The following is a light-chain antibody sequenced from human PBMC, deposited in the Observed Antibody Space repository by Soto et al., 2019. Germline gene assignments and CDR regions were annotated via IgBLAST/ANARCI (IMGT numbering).Light chain of an antibody. V-gene: IGKV3-20*01. CDR2: GAS. CDR1: QSVSSNY. Sequence: EIVLTQSPGTLSLSPGDRATLSCRASQSVSSNYLAWYQRKPGQAPRLLIYGASRKASGIPDRFSGSGSGTDFTLTISRLEPEDCAVYYCQQYGGSPPFTFGPGTEVDIK. J-gene: IGKJ3*01. CDR3: QQYGGSPPFT.